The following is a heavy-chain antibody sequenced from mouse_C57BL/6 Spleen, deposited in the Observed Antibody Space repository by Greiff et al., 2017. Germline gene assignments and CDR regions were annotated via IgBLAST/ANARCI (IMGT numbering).Heavy chain of an antibody. CDR2: IDPSDSYT. CDR3: AMGDGYYGGKTYYAMDY. V-gene: IGHV1-69*01. CDR1: GYTFTSYW. D-gene: IGHD2-3*01. Sequence: QVQLQQPGAELVMPGASVKLSCKDSGYTFTSYWMHWVKQRPGQGLEWIGEIDPSDSYTNYNQKFKGKSTLTVDKSSSTAYMQLSSLTSEDSAVYYCAMGDGYYGGKTYYAMDYWGQGTSVTVSS. J-gene: IGHJ4*01.